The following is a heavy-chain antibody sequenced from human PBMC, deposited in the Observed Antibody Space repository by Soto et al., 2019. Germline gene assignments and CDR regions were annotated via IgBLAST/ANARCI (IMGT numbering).Heavy chain of an antibody. CDR2: ISYDGSEK. CDR3: AKGYEVSPPVASPWYSNYFYGVDV. D-gene: IGHD2-21*02. CDR1: GFSFSKYG. Sequence: QVALVESGGGVVRPGRSLRLSCGASGFSFSKYGMHWVRQAPGEGLEWLSLISYDGSEKWYAESVKGRFTISRDNSKNTLYLQMNRLRGDDTAVYFCAKGYEVSPPVASPWYSNYFYGVDVWGRGTTVTVSS. V-gene: IGHV3-30*18. J-gene: IGHJ6*02.